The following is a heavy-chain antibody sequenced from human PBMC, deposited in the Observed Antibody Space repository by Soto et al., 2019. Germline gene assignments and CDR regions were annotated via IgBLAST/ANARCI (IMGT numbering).Heavy chain of an antibody. V-gene: IGHV4-30-4*01. CDR2: IYYSGST. Sequence: QVQLQESGPGLVKPSQTLSLTCTVSGGSISSGDYYWSWIRQPPGKGLEWIGYIYYSGSTYYNPSLQSRVTISVDTSTNHYSLKLSSVTAADTALYYCARGRYYGSGPVSYWGQGTLVTVSS. CDR3: ARGRYYGSGPVSY. J-gene: IGHJ4*02. D-gene: IGHD3-10*01. CDR1: GGSISSGDYY.